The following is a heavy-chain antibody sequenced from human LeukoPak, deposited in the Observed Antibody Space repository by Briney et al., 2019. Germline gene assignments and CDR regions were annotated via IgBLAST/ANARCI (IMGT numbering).Heavy chain of an antibody. CDR2: IIPIFGTA. J-gene: IGHJ4*02. D-gene: IGHD4-11*01. CDR1: GGTFSSYA. V-gene: IGHV1-69*13. Sequence: SVKVSCKASGGTFSSYAISWLRQAPGQGLEWMGGIIPIFGTANYAQKFQGRVTITADESTSTAYMELSSLRSEDTAVYYCARAAFRLQVFDYWGQGTLVTVSS. CDR3: ARAAFRLQVFDY.